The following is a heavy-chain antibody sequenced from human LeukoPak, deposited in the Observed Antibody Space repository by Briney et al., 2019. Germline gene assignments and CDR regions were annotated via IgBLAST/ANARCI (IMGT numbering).Heavy chain of an antibody. Sequence: GGSLRLSCAASGSTFRSYDMHWVRQVTGKGLEWVSAVGISGDTYYAGSVKGRFTISRENAKNSLYLQMNSLTAGDTAVYYCVRGGIQVSGIDEIDHWGQGTLVTVSS. CDR3: VRGGIQVSGIDEIDH. CDR1: GSTFRSYD. CDR2: VGISGDT. J-gene: IGHJ4*02. D-gene: IGHD6-19*01. V-gene: IGHV3-13*01.